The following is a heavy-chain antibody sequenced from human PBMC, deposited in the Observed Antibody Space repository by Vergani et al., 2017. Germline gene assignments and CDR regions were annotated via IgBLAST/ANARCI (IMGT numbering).Heavy chain of an antibody. D-gene: IGHD2-8*01. CDR3: ARDNWLSTNGASIYYYYGMDV. J-gene: IGHJ6*02. CDR1: GFTFSSYA. Sequence: EVQLLESGGGLVQPGGSLRLSCAASGFTFSSYAMSWVRQAPGKGLEWVSAISGSGGSTYYADSVKGRFTISRDNSKNTLYLQMNSLRAEDTAVYYCARDNWLSTNGASIYYYYGMDVWGQGP. V-gene: IGHV3-23*01. CDR2: ISGSGGST.